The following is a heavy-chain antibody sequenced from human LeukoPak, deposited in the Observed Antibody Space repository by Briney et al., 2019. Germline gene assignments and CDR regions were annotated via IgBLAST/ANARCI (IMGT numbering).Heavy chain of an antibody. D-gene: IGHD3-3*01. CDR1: GGSISSGSYY. CDR2: IYTSGST. J-gene: IGHJ6*03. CDR3: ARDLTIFGVVPHLYMDV. Sequence: SQTLSLTCTVSGGSISSGSYYWSWIRQPAGKGLEWIGRIYTSGSTNYNPSLKSRFTISVDTSKNQFSLKLSSVTAADTAVYYCARDLTIFGVVPHLYMDVWGKGTTVTVSS. V-gene: IGHV4-61*02.